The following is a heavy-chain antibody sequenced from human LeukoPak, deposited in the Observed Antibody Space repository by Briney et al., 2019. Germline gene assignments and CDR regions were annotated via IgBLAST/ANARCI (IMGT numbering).Heavy chain of an antibody. CDR3: ARTLGYGDYGWDLGGFGY. CDR2: IYYSGST. Sequence: PSETLSLTCTVSGGSISSSSYYWGWIRQPPGKGLEWIGSIYYSGSTYYNPSLKSRVTISVDTSKNQFSLKLSSVTAADTAVYYCARTLGYGDYGWDLGGFGYWGQGTLVTVSS. D-gene: IGHD4-17*01. J-gene: IGHJ4*02. CDR1: GGSISSSSYY. V-gene: IGHV4-39*07.